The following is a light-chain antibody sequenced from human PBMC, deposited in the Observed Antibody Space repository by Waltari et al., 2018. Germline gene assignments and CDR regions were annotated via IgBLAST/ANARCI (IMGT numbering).Light chain of an antibody. Sequence: QSVLTQPPSASGTPGLRVPIPCSGSSSNIGSNPVNWYQQPPGPAPKLLINSNKQLPPGVPARFSGSKYGTSASLAISGLQSEDEADYYCAPWDDSLNAAVFGGGTQLSVL. CDR3: APWDDSLNAAV. CDR2: SNK. CDR1: SSNIGSNP. V-gene: IGLV1-44*01. J-gene: IGLJ7*01.